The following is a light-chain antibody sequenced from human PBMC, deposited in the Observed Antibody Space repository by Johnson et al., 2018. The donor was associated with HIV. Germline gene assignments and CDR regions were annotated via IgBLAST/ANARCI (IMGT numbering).Light chain of an antibody. V-gene: IGLV1-51*01. CDR3: GTWDSNLSVGNV. J-gene: IGLJ1*01. CDR1: SSNIGNNY. CDR2: DNN. Sequence: QSVLTQPPSVSAAPGQKVTISCSGSSSNIGNNYVSWYQQLPGTAPKLLIYDNNKRTAGIPDRFSGSKSGQSATLGINGLQTGDEADYYCGTWDSNLSVGNVFGTGTKVTVL.